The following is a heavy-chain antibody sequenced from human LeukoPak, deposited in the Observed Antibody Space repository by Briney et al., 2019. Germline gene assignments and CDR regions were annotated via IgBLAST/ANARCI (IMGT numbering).Heavy chain of an antibody. CDR1: GGTFTSYA. V-gene: IGHV1-69*13. J-gene: IGHJ3*02. Sequence: SVKDSCKASGGTFTSYAISWERQAPGQGLEWMGGIIPISGTANSAHKFQGRVTITADESTSTAYVELSSLRSEDTAVYYCASLSQVPAAIWGAGAFDIWGQETMVTVS. CDR3: ASLSQVPAAIWGAGAFDI. CDR2: IIPISGTA. D-gene: IGHD2-2*02.